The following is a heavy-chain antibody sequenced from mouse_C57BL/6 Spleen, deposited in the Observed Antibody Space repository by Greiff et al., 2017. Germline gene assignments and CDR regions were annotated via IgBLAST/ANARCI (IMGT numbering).Heavy chain of an antibody. J-gene: IGHJ1*03. D-gene: IGHD1-1*01. CDR1: GFTFSSYA. CDR2: ISDGGSYT. Sequence: EVNLVESGGGLVKPGGSLKLSCAASGFTFSSYAMSWVRQTPEKRLEWVATISDGGSYTYYPDNVKGRFTISRDNARNNLYLQMSHLKSEDTAMYYCAREGTTVVATSYWYFDVWGTGTTVTVSS. CDR3: AREGTTVVATSYWYFDV. V-gene: IGHV5-4*01.